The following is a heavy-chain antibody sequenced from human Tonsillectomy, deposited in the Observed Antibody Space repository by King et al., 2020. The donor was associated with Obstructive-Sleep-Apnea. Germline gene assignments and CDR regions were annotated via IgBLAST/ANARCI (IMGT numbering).Heavy chain of an antibody. CDR3: ARGGGSSWYGYFQH. CDR1: GFTFSSYS. V-gene: IGHV3-21*01. D-gene: IGHD6-13*01. J-gene: IGHJ1*01. Sequence: VQLVESGGGLVKPGGSLRLSCAASGFTFSSYSMNWVRQAPGKGLEWVSSISSSSSYIYYADSVKGRFTISRDNAKNSLYLQMNSLRAEDTAVYYCARGGGSSWYGYFQHWGQGTLVTVSS. CDR2: ISSSSSYI.